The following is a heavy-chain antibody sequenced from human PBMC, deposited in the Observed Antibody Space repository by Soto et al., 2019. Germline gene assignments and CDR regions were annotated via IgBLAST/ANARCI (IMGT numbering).Heavy chain of an antibody. CDR1: RFTFSSYA. Sequence: GGSLRLSCAASRFTFSSYAMHWVRQAPGKGLEWVAVISYDGSNKYYADSVKGRFTISRDNSKNTVYLQMNSLRAEDTAVYYCARERYNYGYDYYYGMDVWGQGTTVTVSS. D-gene: IGHD5-18*01. CDR2: ISYDGSNK. V-gene: IGHV3-30-3*01. J-gene: IGHJ6*02. CDR3: ARERYNYGYDYYYGMDV.